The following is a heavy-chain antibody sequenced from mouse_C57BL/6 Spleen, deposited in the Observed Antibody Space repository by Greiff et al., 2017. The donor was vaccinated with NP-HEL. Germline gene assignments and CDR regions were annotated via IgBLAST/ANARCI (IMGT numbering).Heavy chain of an antibody. D-gene: IGHD2-4*01. Sequence: EVHLVESGPVLVKPGPSVKISCKASGFTFTDYYMHWVKQSHGKSLEWIGLVYPYNGGTSYNQKFKGKATLTVDTSSSTAYMELNSLTSEDSAVYYCALYDYDGGYAMDYWGQGTSVTVSS. CDR1: GFTFTDYY. CDR2: VYPYNGGT. J-gene: IGHJ4*01. V-gene: IGHV1-36*01. CDR3: ALYDYDGGYAMDY.